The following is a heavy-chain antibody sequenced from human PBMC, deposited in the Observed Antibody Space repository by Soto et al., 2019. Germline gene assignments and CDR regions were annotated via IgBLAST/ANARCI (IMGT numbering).Heavy chain of an antibody. V-gene: IGHV3-33*01. CDR3: ARDWGACTPGECYSHGFDL. CDR2: SWHDGRHL. Sequence: QEQLVESGGGMVQPGGSLRLSCAVSGFTLDTYGMHWVRQAAGQGLEWVAVSWHDGRHLDYADSVRGRFTVFRDDSKNSRFLAMNGLRGDDTAVYYCARDWGACTPGECYSHGFDLWGQGTLVTVSS. D-gene: IGHD2-21*01. CDR1: GFTLDTYG. J-gene: IGHJ3*01.